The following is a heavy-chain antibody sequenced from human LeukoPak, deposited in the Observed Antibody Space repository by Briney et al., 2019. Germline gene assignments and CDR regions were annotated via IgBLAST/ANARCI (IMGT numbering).Heavy chain of an antibody. D-gene: IGHD5-18*01. Sequence: PGGSLRLSCAASGFTFSSHGMHWVRQAPGKGLEWVAVIRYDGSKKYHADSVKGRFTISRDNSKNTLYLQMNSLRAEDTAVYYCARDLLGYSYDAYYFDFWGQGTLVTVSS. CDR3: ARDLLGYSYDAYYFDF. V-gene: IGHV3-33*01. CDR1: GFTFSSHG. J-gene: IGHJ4*02. CDR2: IRYDGSKK.